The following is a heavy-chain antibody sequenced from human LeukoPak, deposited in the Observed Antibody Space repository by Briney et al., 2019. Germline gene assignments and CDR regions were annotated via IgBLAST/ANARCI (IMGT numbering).Heavy chain of an antibody. Sequence: PGGSLRLSCAASGFTFSSYAMSWVRQAPGKGLEWVSAISGSGGSTYYADSVKGRFTISRDNSKNTLYLRMNSLRAEDTAVYYCAKGGQLVGYYYYYMDVWGKGTTVTVSS. D-gene: IGHD6-6*01. CDR1: GFTFSSYA. CDR3: AKGGQLVGYYYYYMDV. J-gene: IGHJ6*03. CDR2: ISGSGGST. V-gene: IGHV3-23*01.